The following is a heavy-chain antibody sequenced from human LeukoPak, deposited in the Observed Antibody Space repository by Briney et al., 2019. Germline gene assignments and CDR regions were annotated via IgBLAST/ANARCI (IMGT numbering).Heavy chain of an antibody. Sequence: GGSLRLSCAASGFTLSSYAMSWVRQAPGKGLEWVSSIGGSGGSTYYADSVKGRFTISRDNSKNTLYLQMNSLRAEDTAVYYCAKVETAAAATLRGFDYWAREPWSPSPQ. CDR2: IGGSGGST. D-gene: IGHD6-13*01. CDR1: GFTLSSYA. J-gene: IGHJ4*02. CDR3: AKVETAAAATLRGFDY. V-gene: IGHV3-23*01.